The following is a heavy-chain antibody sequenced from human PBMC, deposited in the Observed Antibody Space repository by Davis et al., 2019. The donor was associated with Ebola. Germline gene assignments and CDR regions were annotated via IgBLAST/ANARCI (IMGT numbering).Heavy chain of an antibody. J-gene: IGHJ3*01. CDR3: VKDKTVAVVPATHAAFDV. V-gene: IGHV3-9*01. D-gene: IGHD4-23*01. CDR1: GFTFDDHA. Sequence: SLKISCEASGFTFDDHAMHWVRQVPGKGLDWVAGISWNSRHKVYEDSMKGRLAISRANARNSLFLEMNSLRAEDTALYYCVKDKTVAVVPATHAAFDVWGQGTMVIVSS. CDR2: ISWNSRHK.